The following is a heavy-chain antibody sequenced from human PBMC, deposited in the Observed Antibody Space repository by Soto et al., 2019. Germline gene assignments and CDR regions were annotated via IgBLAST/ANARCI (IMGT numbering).Heavy chain of an antibody. CDR2: INTDGSTT. CDR1: GFTFSTYW. D-gene: IGHD2-15*01. J-gene: IGHJ4*02. CDR3: TRDSGGRDAY. Sequence: EVQLVESGGGLVQPGGSLRLSCADSGFTFSTYWMHWVRQAPGKGLEWVSRINTDGSTTNHADSVKGRFTISRDNAKSTLYLQMNSLRAEDTAVYYCTRDSGGRDAYWGQGTLVTVSS. V-gene: IGHV3-74*01.